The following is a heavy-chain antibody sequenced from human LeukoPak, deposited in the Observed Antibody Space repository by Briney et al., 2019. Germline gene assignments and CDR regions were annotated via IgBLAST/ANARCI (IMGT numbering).Heavy chain of an antibody. Sequence: PGGSLRLSCAASGFIFNTYSMNWVRQAPGKGLEWVSSISTMSNYIFYGDSVKGRFTISRDNAKNSVYLQMNSLRPEDTAVYYCSRDRLGGLDLWGQGTLVTVSS. CDR2: ISTMSNYI. CDR3: SRDRLGGLDL. J-gene: IGHJ5*02. D-gene: IGHD5-12*01. CDR1: GFIFNTYS. V-gene: IGHV3-21*01.